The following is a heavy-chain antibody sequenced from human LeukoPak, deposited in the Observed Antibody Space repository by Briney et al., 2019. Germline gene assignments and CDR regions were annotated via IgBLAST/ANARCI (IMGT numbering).Heavy chain of an antibody. CDR1: GFTFSSYV. D-gene: IGHD3/OR15-3a*01. V-gene: IGHV3-30*04. Sequence: PGGSLRLSCAASGFTFSSYVIHWVRQAPGKGLEWVAVISYDGSNKYYADSVKGRFTISRDNSKNTLYLQMNSLRAEDTAVYYCARQTGSGLFILPGGQGTLVTVSS. CDR2: ISYDGSNK. CDR3: ARQTGSGLFILP. J-gene: IGHJ4*02.